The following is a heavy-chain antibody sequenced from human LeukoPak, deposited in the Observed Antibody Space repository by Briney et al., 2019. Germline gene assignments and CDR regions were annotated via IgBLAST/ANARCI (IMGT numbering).Heavy chain of an antibody. CDR3: AKGNYYDSSGHIDY. CDR1: GFTFDDYA. CDR2: ISWSSGSI. V-gene: IGHV3-9*03. Sequence: GGSLRLSCAASGFTFDDYAMHWVRQAPGKGLEWVSGISWSSGSIGYADSVKGRFTISRDNAKNSLYLQMNSLRAEDMALYYCAKGNYYDSSGHIDYWGQGTLVTVSS. J-gene: IGHJ4*02. D-gene: IGHD3-22*01.